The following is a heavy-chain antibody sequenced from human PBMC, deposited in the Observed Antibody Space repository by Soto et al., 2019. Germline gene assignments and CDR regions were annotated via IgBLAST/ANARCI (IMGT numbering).Heavy chain of an antibody. J-gene: IGHJ4*02. CDR2: IYYSGST. D-gene: IGHD5-18*01. CDR3: ASQDTAMLRVDY. V-gene: IGHV4-39*01. CDR1: GGSISSSSYY. Sequence: SETLSLTCTVSGGSISSSSYYWGWIRQPPGKGLEWIGSIYYSGSTYYNPSLKSRVTISVDTSKNQFSLKLSSVTAADTAVYYCASQDTAMLRVDYWGQGTLVTVSS.